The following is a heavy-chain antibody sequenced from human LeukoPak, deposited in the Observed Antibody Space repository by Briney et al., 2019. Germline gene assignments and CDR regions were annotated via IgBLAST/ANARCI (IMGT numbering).Heavy chain of an antibody. CDR1: GYTFTSYG. CDR3: ARGGEKYPLGY. V-gene: IGHV1-18*01. Sequence: SVKVPCKASGYTFTSYGISGVRQDPGQGLELIGWISAYNGNTNYAQKLQGRVTMTTDTSTSTAYMELRSLRSDDTAVYYCARGGEKYPLGYWGQGTLVTVSS. J-gene: IGHJ4*02. D-gene: IGHD3-16*01. CDR2: ISAYNGNT.